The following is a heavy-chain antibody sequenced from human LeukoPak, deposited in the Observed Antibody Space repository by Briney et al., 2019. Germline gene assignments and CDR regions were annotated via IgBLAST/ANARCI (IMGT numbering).Heavy chain of an antibody. V-gene: IGHV5-51*01. Sequence: GASLKISSKGSGSRFTSYWIGWGRTLPGKGLGWMGIIYPGDSDTRYSPSFQGQVPIPADKSISTAYLQWSRLEASDTAMDYCARSREGYNWNYYDYWGQGTLVTVSS. D-gene: IGHD1-20*01. CDR3: ARSREGYNWNYYDY. CDR2: IYPGDSDT. J-gene: IGHJ4*02. CDR1: GSRFTSYW.